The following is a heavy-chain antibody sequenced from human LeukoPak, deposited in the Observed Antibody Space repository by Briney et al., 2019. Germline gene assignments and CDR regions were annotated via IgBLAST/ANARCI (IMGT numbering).Heavy chain of an antibody. D-gene: IGHD1-26*01. CDR1: GYTFTSYD. J-gene: IGHJ4*02. CDR3: ARVLGIVGSTRRVARKYYFDY. CDR2: MNPNSGNT. Sequence: GASVKVSCKASGYTFTSYDINWVRQATGQGLEWMGWMNPNSGNTGYAQKFQGRVTITRNTSISTAYMELSSLRSEDTAVYYCARVLGIVGSTRRVARKYYFDYWGQGTLVTVSS. V-gene: IGHV1-8*03.